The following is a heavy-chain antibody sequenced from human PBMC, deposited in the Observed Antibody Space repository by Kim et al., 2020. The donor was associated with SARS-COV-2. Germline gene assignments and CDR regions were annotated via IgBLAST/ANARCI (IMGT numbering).Heavy chain of an antibody. CDR3: AKERYSYSSSPARYFDL. J-gene: IGHJ2*01. Sequence: SETLSLTCAVYGGSFSGYYWSWIRQPPGKGLEWIGEINHSGSTNYNPSLKSRVTISVDTSKNQFSLKLSAVTAADTAVYYCAKERYSYSSSPARYFDLWGRGTLVTVSS. D-gene: IGHD6-13*01. CDR1: GGSFSGYY. CDR2: INHSGST. V-gene: IGHV4-34*01.